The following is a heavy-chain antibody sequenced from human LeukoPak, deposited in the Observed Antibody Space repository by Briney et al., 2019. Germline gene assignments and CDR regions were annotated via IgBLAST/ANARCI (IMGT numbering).Heavy chain of an antibody. CDR1: GGSISSSSYY. Sequence: PSETLSLTCTVSGGSISSSSYYWGWIRQPPGKGLEWIGSIYYSGSTYYNPSLKSRVTISVDTSKNQFSLKLSSVTAADTAVYYCARVDPTVHVKVDYWGQGTLVTVSS. CDR3: ARVDPTVHVKVDY. CDR2: IYYSGST. J-gene: IGHJ4*02. V-gene: IGHV4-39*07. D-gene: IGHD4-11*01.